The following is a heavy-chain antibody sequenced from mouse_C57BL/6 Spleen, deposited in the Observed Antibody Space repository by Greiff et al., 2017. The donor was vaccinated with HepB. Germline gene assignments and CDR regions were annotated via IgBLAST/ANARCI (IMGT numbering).Heavy chain of an antibody. CDR2: ISYDGSN. V-gene: IGHV3-6*01. CDR1: GYSITSGYY. J-gene: IGHJ1*03. CDR3: ARGGLPLWYFDV. Sequence: VQLKESGPGLVKPSQSLSLTCSVTGYSITSGYYWNWIRQFPGNKLEWMGYISYDGSNNYNPSLKNRISITRNTSKNQFFLKLNSVTTEDTATSSCARGGLPLWYFDVWGTGTTVTVSS. D-gene: IGHD3-1*01.